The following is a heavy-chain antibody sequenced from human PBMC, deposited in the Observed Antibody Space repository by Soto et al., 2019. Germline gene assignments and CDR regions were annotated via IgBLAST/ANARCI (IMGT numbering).Heavy chain of an antibody. V-gene: IGHV4-34*01. CDR2: IGHSGST. CDR1: GESFSGYY. Sequence: SETLSVTCAVYGESFSGYYWSWILQPPGQWLEWIGEIGHSGSTIYNPSLESRVTISVDTSKNQFSMKLSSVTAADTDVYYCARGFGGSSWNSPWYYFDYWGQGTLVTSPQ. D-gene: IGHD6-13*01. J-gene: IGHJ4*02. CDR3: ARGFGGSSWNSPWYYFDY.